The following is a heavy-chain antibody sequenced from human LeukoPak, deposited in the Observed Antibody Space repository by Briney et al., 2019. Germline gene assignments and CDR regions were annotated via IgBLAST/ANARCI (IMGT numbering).Heavy chain of an antibody. CDR1: GGSFSGYY. J-gene: IGHJ3*02. D-gene: IGHD3-22*01. Sequence: SETLSLTCAVYGGSFSGYYWSWIRQPPGKGLEWIGEINHSGSTNYNPSLKRRVTISVDTSKNQFSLKLSSVTAADTAVYYCARDIYSGYDAFDIWGQGTMVTVSS. V-gene: IGHV4-34*01. CDR2: INHSGST. CDR3: ARDIYSGYDAFDI.